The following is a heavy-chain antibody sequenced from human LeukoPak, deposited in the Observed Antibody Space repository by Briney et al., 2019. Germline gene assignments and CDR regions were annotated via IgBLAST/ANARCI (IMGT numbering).Heavy chain of an antibody. CDR1: GGSFSGYY. CDR3: ARIYDSSGYYHYSPDAFDI. D-gene: IGHD3-22*01. V-gene: IGHV4-34*01. CDR2: INHSGST. Sequence: SETLSLTXAVYGGSFSGYYWSWIRQPPGKGLEWIGEINHSGSTNYNPSLKSRVTISVDTSKNQFSLKLSSVTAADTAVYYCARIYDSSGYYHYSPDAFDIWGQGTMVTVSS. J-gene: IGHJ3*02.